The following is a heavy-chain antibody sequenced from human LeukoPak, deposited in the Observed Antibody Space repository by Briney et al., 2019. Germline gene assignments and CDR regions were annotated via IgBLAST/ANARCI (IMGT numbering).Heavy chain of an antibody. Sequence: GGSLRLSCAASGFTFSDYGMHWVRQAPGKGLEWVTFIRYDGSKKYYADSVKGRFTFSRDNSKNMLHLRMNSLRADDTAIYYCVKGRDFYFDYWGQGTLVTVSS. V-gene: IGHV3-30*02. CDR2: IRYDGSKK. CDR1: GFTFSDYG. J-gene: IGHJ4*02. D-gene: IGHD3/OR15-3a*01. CDR3: VKGRDFYFDY.